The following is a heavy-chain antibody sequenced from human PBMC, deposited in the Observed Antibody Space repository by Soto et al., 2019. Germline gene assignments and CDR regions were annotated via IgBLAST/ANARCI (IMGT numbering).Heavy chain of an antibody. Sequence: QVQLQESGPGLVKPSQTLSLTCTVSGGSISSGCYYWSWIRQHPGKGLEWIGYIYYSGSTYYNPSLKSRVTISVDTSKNQFSLKLSSVTAADTAVYCCHINHFAYGMDVWGQGTTVTVSS. D-gene: IGHD2-21*01. CDR2: IYYSGST. J-gene: IGHJ6*02. CDR1: GGSISSGCYY. CDR3: HINHFAYGMDV. V-gene: IGHV4-31*03.